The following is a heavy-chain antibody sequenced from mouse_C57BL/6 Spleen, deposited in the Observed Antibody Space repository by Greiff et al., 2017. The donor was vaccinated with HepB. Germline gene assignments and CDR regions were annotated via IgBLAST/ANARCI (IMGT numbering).Heavy chain of an antibody. CDR1: GFSFNTYA. V-gene: IGHV10-1*01. CDR2: IRSKSNNYAT. Sequence: EVKVEESGGGLVQPKGSLKLSCAASGFSFNTYAMNWVRQAPGKGLEWVARIRSKSNNYATYYADSVKDRFTISRDDSESMLYLQMNNLKTEDTAMYYCVRGETSCWGQGTSVTVSS. J-gene: IGHJ4*01. CDR3: VRGETSC.